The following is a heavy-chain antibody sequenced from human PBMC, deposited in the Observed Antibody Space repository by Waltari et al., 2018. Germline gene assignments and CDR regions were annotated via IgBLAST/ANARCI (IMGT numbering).Heavy chain of an antibody. D-gene: IGHD5-12*01. CDR3: ATGFGYPSHYYYYYYMDV. CDR1: GYTLTELS. V-gene: IGHV1-24*01. J-gene: IGHJ6*03. CDR2: FDPEDGET. Sequence: QVQLVQSGAEVKKPGASVKVSCKVSGYTLTELSMHWVRQAPGKGLEWMGGFDPEDGETIHAQTFQGSVTMTEDTSTDTAYMELSSLRSEDTAVYYCATGFGYPSHYYYYYYMDVWGKGTTVTVSS.